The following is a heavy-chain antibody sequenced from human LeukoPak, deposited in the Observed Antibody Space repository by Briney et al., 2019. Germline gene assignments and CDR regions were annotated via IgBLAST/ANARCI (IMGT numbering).Heavy chain of an antibody. CDR3: AKGNSGSYYSAKDY. CDR1: GLTFSSYA. D-gene: IGHD1-26*01. V-gene: IGHV3-23*01. J-gene: IGHJ4*02. Sequence: PGGSLRLSCAASGLTFSSYAMSWVRQAPGKGLEWVSSITGSGDSTHYADSVKGRFTISRDNSKNALYLQMNSLGVGDTAVYYCAKGNSGSYYSAKDYWGQGTLVTVSS. CDR2: ITGSGDST.